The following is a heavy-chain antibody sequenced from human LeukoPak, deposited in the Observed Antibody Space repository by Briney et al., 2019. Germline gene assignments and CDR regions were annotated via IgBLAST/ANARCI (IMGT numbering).Heavy chain of an antibody. Sequence: GGSLRLSCAASGFTFSSYSMNWVRQAPGKGLEWVSSISSSGSYIYYADSVKGRFTISRDNAKNSLYLQMNSLRAEDTAVYYCARAYGSGSKTDYYYYYYGMDVWGQGTTVTVSS. CDR2: ISSSGSYI. V-gene: IGHV3-21*01. CDR1: GFTFSSYS. CDR3: ARAYGSGSKTDYYYYYYGMDV. D-gene: IGHD3-10*01. J-gene: IGHJ6*02.